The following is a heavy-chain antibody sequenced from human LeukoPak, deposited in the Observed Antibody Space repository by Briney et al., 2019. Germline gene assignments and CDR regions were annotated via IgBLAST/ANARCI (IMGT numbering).Heavy chain of an antibody. Sequence: GASVKVSCKASGYTFTSYGINWVRQAPGQGLEWIGWIINYNGNTNYAQKLQGRVTMTTDTSTSTAYMELRSLRSDDTAVYYCAREVGVSQYYFDDWGQGTLVTVSS. D-gene: IGHD1-26*01. CDR3: AREVGVSQYYFDD. V-gene: IGHV1-18*01. CDR2: IINYNGNT. CDR1: GYTFTSYG. J-gene: IGHJ4*02.